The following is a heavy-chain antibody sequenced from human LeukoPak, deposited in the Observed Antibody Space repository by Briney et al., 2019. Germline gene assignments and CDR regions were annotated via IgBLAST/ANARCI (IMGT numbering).Heavy chain of an antibody. D-gene: IGHD4-17*01. Sequence: GGSLRLSCAASGFTFSSYAMSWVRQAPGKGLEWVSAISGSGGSTYYADSVKGRFAISRDNSKNTLYLQVNSLRAEDTAVYYCAKVGATVTVLDAFDIWGQGTMVTVSS. CDR3: AKVGATVTVLDAFDI. J-gene: IGHJ3*02. CDR1: GFTFSSYA. V-gene: IGHV3-23*01. CDR2: ISGSGGST.